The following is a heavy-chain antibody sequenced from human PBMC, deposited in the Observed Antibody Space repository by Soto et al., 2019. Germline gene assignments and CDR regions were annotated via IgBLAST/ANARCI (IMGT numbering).Heavy chain of an antibody. J-gene: IGHJ6*02. CDR2: ISSSGSTI. CDR1: GFTFSLYE. V-gene: IGHV3-48*03. D-gene: IGHD4-17*01. CDR3: ARDGYGDPYYYYAMDV. Sequence: GGSLRLSCAASGFTFSLYEMSWVRHDPGRGLEWISYISSSGSTIYYADSVKGRFTISRDNAKNSLFLQMNSLRAEDTAVYYCARDGYGDPYYYYAMDVWGQGTTVTVSS.